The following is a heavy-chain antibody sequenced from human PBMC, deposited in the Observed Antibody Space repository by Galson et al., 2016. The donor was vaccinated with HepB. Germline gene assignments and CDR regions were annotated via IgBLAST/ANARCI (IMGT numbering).Heavy chain of an antibody. CDR1: SGSVSSGGYY. D-gene: IGHD4-17*01. V-gene: IGHV4-61*08. CDR3: ARAFHGDFECFDT. CDR2: IHNSGST. Sequence: SETLSLTCTVPSGSVSSGGYYWSWIRQPPGKGLEWIGYIHNSGSTNYNPSLKSRVTISIDTSKNQFFLKLASVTAADTAVYYCARAFHGDFECFDTWGQGTLVTVSS. J-gene: IGHJ5*02.